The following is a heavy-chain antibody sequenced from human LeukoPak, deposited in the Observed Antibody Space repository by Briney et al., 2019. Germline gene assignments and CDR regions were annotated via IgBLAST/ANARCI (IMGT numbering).Heavy chain of an antibody. Sequence: SETLSLTCTVSGGSISSSSYYWGWIRQPPGKGLEWIGSIYYSGSTYYNPSLKSRVTISVDTSKNQFSLKLSSVTAADTAVYYCARWSRYGDYFYYFDYWGQGTLVTVSS. V-gene: IGHV4-39*01. CDR3: ARWSRYGDYFYYFDY. CDR1: GGSISSSSYY. J-gene: IGHJ4*02. D-gene: IGHD4-17*01. CDR2: IYYSGST.